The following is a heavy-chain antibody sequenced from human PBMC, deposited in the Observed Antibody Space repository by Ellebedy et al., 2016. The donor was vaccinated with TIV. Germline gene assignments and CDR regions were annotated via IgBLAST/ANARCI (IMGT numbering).Heavy chain of an antibody. CDR2: ISGSGGST. CDR3: AKSGGLRFLDY. CDR1: GFTFSSYA. J-gene: IGHJ4*02. D-gene: IGHD3-3*01. V-gene: IGHV3-23*01. Sequence: GGSLRLXXAASGFTFSSYAISWVRQVPGKGLEWVSGISGSGGSTYYADSAKGRFTISRDNSKNTMYLQMSSLRAEDTAVYYCAKSGGLRFLDYWGQGTLVTVSS.